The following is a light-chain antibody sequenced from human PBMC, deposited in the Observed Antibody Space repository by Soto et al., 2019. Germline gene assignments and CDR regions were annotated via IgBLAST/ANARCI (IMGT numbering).Light chain of an antibody. Sequence: QSALTQPASVSGSPGQSITISCTGTSSDVGGYNYVSLYQQHPGKAPKLMLYDVNIRPSGVSNRFSGSKSGNTASLTISGLQAEDEADYYCTSWTTSTTMIFGGGTKVTVL. CDR1: SSDVGGYNY. CDR3: TSWTTSTTMI. J-gene: IGLJ2*01. CDR2: DVN. V-gene: IGLV2-14*03.